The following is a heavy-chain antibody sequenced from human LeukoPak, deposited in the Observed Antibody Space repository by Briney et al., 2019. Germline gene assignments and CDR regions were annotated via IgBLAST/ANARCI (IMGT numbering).Heavy chain of an antibody. D-gene: IGHD3-16*02. CDR1: GFSFINSA. Sequence: SVKVSCKASGFSFINSAMQWVRQTRGQRLEWIGWIVVGSGDTNYAQKFQERVTITRDMSTNTAYMELRSLRFEDTAMYYCAAEDDYIWRSYRSLDIWGQGTMVTVSS. J-gene: IGHJ3*02. V-gene: IGHV1-58*02. CDR3: AAEDDYIWRSYRSLDI. CDR2: IVVGSGDT.